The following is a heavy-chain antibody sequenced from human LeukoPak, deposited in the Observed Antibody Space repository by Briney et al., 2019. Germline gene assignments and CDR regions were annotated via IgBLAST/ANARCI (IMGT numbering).Heavy chain of an antibody. J-gene: IGHJ4*02. D-gene: IGHD6-25*01. CDR1: GYTFTGYY. CDR3: ARDHDPWAAGGDY. Sequence: GASVKVSCKASGYTFTGYYMHWVRQAPGQGLEWMGWINPNSGGTNYAQKFQGRVTMTRDTSISIAYMELSRLRSDDTAVYYCARDHDPWAAGGDYWGQGTLVTVSS. CDR2: INPNSGGT. V-gene: IGHV1-2*02.